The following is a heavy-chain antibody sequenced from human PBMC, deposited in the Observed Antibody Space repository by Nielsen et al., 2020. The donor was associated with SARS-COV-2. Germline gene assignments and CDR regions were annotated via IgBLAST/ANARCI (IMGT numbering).Heavy chain of an antibody. CDR2: IIPILGIA. CDR3: ARDQRIYYYDSSGYYPFAY. Sequence: SVKVSCKASGGTLSSYTISWVRQAPGQGLEWMGRIIPILGIANYAQKFQGRVTITADKSTSTAYMELSSLRSEDTAVYYCARDQRIYYYDSSGYYPFAYWGQGTLVTVSS. CDR1: GGTLSSYT. J-gene: IGHJ4*02. V-gene: IGHV1-69*04. D-gene: IGHD3-22*01.